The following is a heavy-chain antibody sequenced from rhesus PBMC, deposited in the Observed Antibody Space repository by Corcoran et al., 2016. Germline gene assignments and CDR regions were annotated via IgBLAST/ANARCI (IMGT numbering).Heavy chain of an antibody. V-gene: IGHV4-160*01. CDR1: GGSFSSYW. Sequence: QVQLQESGPGLVKPSETLSLTCAVSGGSFSSYWWCWIRQPPGKGLEWIGSIYGSSGFTEYNPSLKSRATISRDTSKNQFSLKLSSVTAADTAVYYCARDRLAVTTLSDRFDVWGPGVLVTVSS. J-gene: IGHJ5-1*01. CDR3: ARDRLAVTTLSDRFDV. CDR2: IYGSSGFT. D-gene: IGHD4-23*01.